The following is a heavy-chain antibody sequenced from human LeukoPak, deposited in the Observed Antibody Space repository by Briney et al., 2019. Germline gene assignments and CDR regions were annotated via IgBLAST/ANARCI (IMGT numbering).Heavy chain of an antibody. CDR3: ARDRYYGSGSCYGY. J-gene: IGHJ4*02. Sequence: SVKVSCKASGYTFTGYYMHWVRQAPGQGLEWMGRINPNSGGTNYAQKFQGRVTMTRDTSISTAYMELSRLRSDDTAVYYCARDRYYGSGSCYGYWGQGTLVTVSS. V-gene: IGHV1-2*06. CDR1: GYTFTGYY. D-gene: IGHD3-10*01. CDR2: INPNSGGT.